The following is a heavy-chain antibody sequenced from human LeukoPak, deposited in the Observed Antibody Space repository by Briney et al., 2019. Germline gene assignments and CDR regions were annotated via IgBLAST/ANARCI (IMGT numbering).Heavy chain of an antibody. D-gene: IGHD4-17*01. Sequence: GGSLRLSCAASGFTFSSYEMNWVRQAPGKGLEWVSYISSSGSTIYYADSVKGRFTISRDNAKNSLYLQMNSLRAEDTAVYYCATVSTTVTSYYFDYWGQGTLVTVSS. CDR1: GFTFSSYE. CDR3: ATVSTTVTSYYFDY. V-gene: IGHV3-48*03. J-gene: IGHJ4*02. CDR2: ISSSGSTI.